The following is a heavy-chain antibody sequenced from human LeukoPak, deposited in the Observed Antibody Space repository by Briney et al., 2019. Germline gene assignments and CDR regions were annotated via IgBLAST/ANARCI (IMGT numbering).Heavy chain of an antibody. Sequence: PGGSLRLSCAACGFTFSSYAMSWVRQAPGKGLEWVSAISGSGGSTYYADSVKGRFTISRDNSKNTLYLQMNSLRAEDTAVYYYAKLPYYYGSGSSSYWGQGTLVTVSS. CDR1: GFTFSSYA. D-gene: IGHD3-10*01. J-gene: IGHJ4*02. V-gene: IGHV3-23*01. CDR2: ISGSGGST. CDR3: AKLPYYYGSGSSSY.